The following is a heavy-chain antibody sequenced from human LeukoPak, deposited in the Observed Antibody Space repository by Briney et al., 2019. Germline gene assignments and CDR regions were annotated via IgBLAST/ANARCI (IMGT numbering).Heavy chain of an antibody. J-gene: IGHJ5*02. Sequence: PSETLSLTCAVSGGSISSSNWWSWVRQPPGKGLEWIGEIYHSGSTSYNPSLKSRVTISVDKSKNQFSLKLSSVTAADTAVYYCARDWRYCSGGSCPNWFDPWGQGTLVTVSS. V-gene: IGHV4-4*02. D-gene: IGHD2-15*01. CDR3: ARDWRYCSGGSCPNWFDP. CDR1: GGSISSSNW. CDR2: IYHSGST.